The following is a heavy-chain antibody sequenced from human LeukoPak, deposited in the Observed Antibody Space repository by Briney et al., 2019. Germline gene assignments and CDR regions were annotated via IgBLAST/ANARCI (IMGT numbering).Heavy chain of an antibody. CDR3: ARDHCSSTSCSIYYYYYGMDV. D-gene: IGHD2-2*01. CDR2: INPNSGGT. Sequence: ASVKVSCKASGYTFTGYYTHWVRQAPGQGLEWMGWINPNSGGTNYAQKFQGRVTMTRDTSISTAYMELSRLRSDDTAVYYCARDHCSSTSCSIYYYYYGMDVWGQGTTVTVSS. CDR1: GYTFTGYY. J-gene: IGHJ6*02. V-gene: IGHV1-2*02.